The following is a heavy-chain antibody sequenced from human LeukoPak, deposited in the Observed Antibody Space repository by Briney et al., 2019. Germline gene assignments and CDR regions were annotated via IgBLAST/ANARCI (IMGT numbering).Heavy chain of an antibody. J-gene: IGHJ6*03. D-gene: IGHD5-12*01. V-gene: IGHV1-3*01. CDR1: GYTFTRYA. CDR2: INAGSGST. Sequence: ASVMVSCKASGYTFTRYAMHWVRQAPGHRLEWMGWINAGSGSTKYSQKLQGRVTMTTDTSTSTAYMELRSLRSDDTAVYYCARVGSGYEDYYYYYMDVWGKGTTVTVSS. CDR3: ARVGSGYEDYYYYYMDV.